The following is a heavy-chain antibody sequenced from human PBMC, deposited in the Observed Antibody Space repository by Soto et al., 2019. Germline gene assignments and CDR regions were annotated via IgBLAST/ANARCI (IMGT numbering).Heavy chain of an antibody. D-gene: IGHD2-8*01. CDR1: GGSVSSVGYC. CDR2: ITYSGNT. Sequence: SETLSLTCTVSGGSVSSVGYCWSWIRQHAGKGLEWIGYITYSGNTYYNPSLESRVTMSADTSKNQFSLKLSSVTAADTAVYFCVRGGSCTNGVCSVFDYWGQGTLVTVSS. V-gene: IGHV4-31*03. CDR3: VRGGSCTNGVCSVFDY. J-gene: IGHJ4*02.